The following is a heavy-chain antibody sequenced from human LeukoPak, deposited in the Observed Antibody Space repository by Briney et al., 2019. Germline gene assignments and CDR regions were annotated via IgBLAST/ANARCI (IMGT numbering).Heavy chain of an antibody. D-gene: IGHD4-17*01. J-gene: IGHJ4*02. V-gene: IGHV4-34*01. Sequence: SETLSLTCAVYGGSFSGYYWSWIRQPPGKGLEWIGEINYSGSTNYNPSLKSRVTISVDTSKNQFSLKLSSVTAADTAVYYCARGRSYGDYFDYWGQGTLVTVSS. CDR3: ARGRSYGDYFDY. CDR1: GGSFSGYY. CDR2: INYSGST.